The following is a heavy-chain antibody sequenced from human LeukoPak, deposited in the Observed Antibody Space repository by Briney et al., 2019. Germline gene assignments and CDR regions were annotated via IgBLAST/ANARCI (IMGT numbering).Heavy chain of an antibody. CDR3: ARLGGIGPIYSSSWSSPFDY. Sequence: SETLSLTCTVSGGSISSYYWSWIRQPAGKGLEWIGRIYTSGSTNYNPSLKSRVTMSVDTSKNQFSLKLSSVTAADTAVYYCARLGGIGPIYSSSWSSPFDYWGRGTLVTVSS. CDR1: GGSISSYY. J-gene: IGHJ4*02. CDR2: IYTSGST. V-gene: IGHV4-4*07. D-gene: IGHD6-13*01.